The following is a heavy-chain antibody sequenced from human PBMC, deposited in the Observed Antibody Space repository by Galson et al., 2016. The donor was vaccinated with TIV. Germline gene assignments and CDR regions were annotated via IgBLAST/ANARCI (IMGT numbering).Heavy chain of an antibody. CDR1: GFTFSSYA. CDR2: ISGSGATT. D-gene: IGHD3-3*01. J-gene: IGHJ4*02. V-gene: IGHV3-23*01. Sequence: SLRLSCAASGFTFSSYAMNWVRQAPGKGLEWVSAISGSGATTYYADSVKGRFTISRDNSKNTLYLQMNSLTAEDTAVYYCARGPEDYEFWSGFSGDYFDYWGQGTLVTVSS. CDR3: ARGPEDYEFWSGFSGDYFDY.